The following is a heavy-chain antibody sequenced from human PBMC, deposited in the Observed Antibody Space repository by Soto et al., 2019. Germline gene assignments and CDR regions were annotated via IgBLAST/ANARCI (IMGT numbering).Heavy chain of an antibody. J-gene: IGHJ4*02. CDR3: ARDYGAGSYGIDY. Sequence: SETLSPTCTVSCASINTYYWAWIRQPPGKGLEWIGYIHNSGTTDYNPSLKSRVTMSVDTSKSQFSLKLSSVTAADTAVYYCARDYGAGSYGIDYWGQGTLVTVSS. V-gene: IGHV4-59*01. D-gene: IGHD3-10*01. CDR1: CASINTYY. CDR2: IHNSGTT.